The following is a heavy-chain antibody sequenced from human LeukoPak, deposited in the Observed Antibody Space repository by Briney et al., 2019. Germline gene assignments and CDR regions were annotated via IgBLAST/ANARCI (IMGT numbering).Heavy chain of an antibody. CDR1: GDSISTSNSY. D-gene: IGHD3-10*01. CDR3: ARAAGSGSYYKIYGWFDP. V-gene: IGHV4-39*01. J-gene: IGHJ5*02. Sequence: SETLSLTCTVSGDSISTSNSYWGWIRQPPGKGLEWIGNIYYSGNTYYNASLKSRVTISVDTSKNQFSLKLTSVTAADTAVYYCARAAGSGSYYKIYGWFDPWGQGTLVTVSS. CDR2: IYYSGNT.